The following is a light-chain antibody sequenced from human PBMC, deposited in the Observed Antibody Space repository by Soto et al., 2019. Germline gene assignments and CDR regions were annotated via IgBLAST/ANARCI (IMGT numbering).Light chain of an antibody. CDR2: DVS. CDR1: SDEAGDNDY. CDR3: CSYAVSRNV. V-gene: IGLV2-11*01. J-gene: IGLJ1*01. Sequence: QSVLTQPHSVSGSPGQSVTISCTGTSDEAGDNDYVSWYQHHPGKAPKLIIYDVSKRPSGVPDRFSGSRSGNTASLTIYGLQAEDEADYYCCSYAVSRNVFGTGTKLTVL.